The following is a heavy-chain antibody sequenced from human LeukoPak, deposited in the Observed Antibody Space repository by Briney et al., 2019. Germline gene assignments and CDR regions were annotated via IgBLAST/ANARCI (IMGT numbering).Heavy chain of an antibody. CDR3: ARGGYDFVYYYYGMDV. J-gene: IGHJ6*02. Sequence: ASVKVSCKASGYTFTSYYMHWVRQAPGQGLEWMGIINPSGGSTSYAQKFQGRVTMTRDTSTSTVYMELSSLRSEDTAVYYCARGGYDFVYYYYGMDVWGQGTTVTVSS. CDR1: GYTFTSYY. D-gene: IGHD3-3*01. V-gene: IGHV1-46*01. CDR2: INPSGGST.